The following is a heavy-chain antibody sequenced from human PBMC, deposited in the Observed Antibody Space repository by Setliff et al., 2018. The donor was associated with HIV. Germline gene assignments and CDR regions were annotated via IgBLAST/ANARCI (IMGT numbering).Heavy chain of an antibody. CDR3: ARDSTTGDGADF. CDR2: ISYTGST. J-gene: IGHJ4*02. Sequence: SSETLSLTCTVTGGSMNSHHWSWIRQPPGKGLEWIGYISYTGSTNYNPSLKNRVTMSLDTSKNQFSLKLSSVSAADTAVYYCARDSTTGDGADFWGPGTLVTVSS. CDR1: GGSMNSHH. D-gene: IGHD7-27*01. V-gene: IGHV4-59*11.